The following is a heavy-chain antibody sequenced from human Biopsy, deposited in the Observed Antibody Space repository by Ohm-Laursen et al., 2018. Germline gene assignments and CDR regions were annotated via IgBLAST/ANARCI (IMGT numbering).Heavy chain of an antibody. CDR1: GVSINTGGYY. D-gene: IGHD3-16*01. CDR3: TRAGGGKIYGL. V-gene: IGHV4-31*02. J-gene: IGHJ4*02. Sequence: TLSLTCTVSGVSINTGGYYWTWIRQHPGTGLEWIGYIHYSRNTLYNPSLKSRLTISVDTSRNQFSLKLTSVTAADTALYYCTRAGGGKIYGLWGQGTLVTVSS. CDR2: IHYSRNT.